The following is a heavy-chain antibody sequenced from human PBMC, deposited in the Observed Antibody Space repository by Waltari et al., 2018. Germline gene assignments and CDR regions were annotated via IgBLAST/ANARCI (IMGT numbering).Heavy chain of an antibody. Sequence: EVQLVESGGGLVQPGGSLRLSCAASGFTLSSSSMNWVRQAPGKGLEWVSYISSSSSTIYYADSVKGRFTISRDNAKNSLYLQMNSLRAEDTAVYYCARDIRGGFREYPPGYWGQGTLVTVSS. D-gene: IGHD3-10*01. J-gene: IGHJ4*02. V-gene: IGHV3-48*01. CDR2: ISSSSSTI. CDR3: ARDIRGGFREYPPGY. CDR1: GFTLSSSS.